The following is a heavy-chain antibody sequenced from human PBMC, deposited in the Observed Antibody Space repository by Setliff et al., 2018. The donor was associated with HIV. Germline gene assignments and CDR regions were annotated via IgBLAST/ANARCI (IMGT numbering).Heavy chain of an antibody. D-gene: IGHD3-3*01. Sequence: SGPTLVNPTQTLTLTCTFSGFSRNTSGVGVGWIRQPPGKALEWIALIYWNDDKSYSPSLTSRLTITKDTSKNQVVLTMTNMDPVDTATYYCAHRPRNSIPYYDFWSCYYTGFDYWGQGTLFTVSS. V-gene: IGHV2-5*01. J-gene: IGHJ4*02. CDR1: GFSRNTSGVG. CDR3: AHRPRNSIPYYDFWSCYYTGFDY. CDR2: IYWNDDK.